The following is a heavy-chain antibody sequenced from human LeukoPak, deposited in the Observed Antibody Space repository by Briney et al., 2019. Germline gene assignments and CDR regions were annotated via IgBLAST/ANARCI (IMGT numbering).Heavy chain of an antibody. CDR3: ARDKGEVAGTFDS. Sequence: SMKVSCKTSGGTFNSHAINWVRQAPGQGLEWMGRFIPFFGSSSYAQKFQGRLTITADRSTGTAYIEMGSLTSEDTAIYYCARDKGEVAGTFDSWGQGTPITVSS. D-gene: IGHD6-19*01. V-gene: IGHV1-69*06. CDR2: FIPFFGSS. CDR1: GGTFNSHA. J-gene: IGHJ4*02.